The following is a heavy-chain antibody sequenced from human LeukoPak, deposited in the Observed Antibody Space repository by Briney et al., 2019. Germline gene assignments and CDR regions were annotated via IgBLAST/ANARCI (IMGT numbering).Heavy chain of an antibody. D-gene: IGHD3-3*01. CDR3: ARARITIFGVVSYDFDY. CDR2: ISSSSSTI. CDR1: GFTFSSYS. Sequence: PGGSLRLSCAASGFTFSSYSMNWVRQAPGKGLEWVSYISSSSSTIYYADSVKGRFTISRDNAKNSLYLQMNSLRAEDTAVYYCARARITIFGVVSYDFDYWGQGTLVTVSS. J-gene: IGHJ4*02. V-gene: IGHV3-48*04.